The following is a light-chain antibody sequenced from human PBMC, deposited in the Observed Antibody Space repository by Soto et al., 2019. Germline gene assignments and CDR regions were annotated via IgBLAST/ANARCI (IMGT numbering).Light chain of an antibody. CDR3: QQYGRSPLLYT. V-gene: IGKV3-20*01. CDR2: GSS. CDR1: QSVNSNF. Sequence: EIVLTQSPGTLSLSPGERATLSCRTSQSVNSNFLAWYQQKPGQAPRLLVYGSSTRAAGVLDRFSGSGSGTDFTLTISRLEPEDFAVYYCQQYGRSPLLYTFGQGTKLGVK. J-gene: IGKJ2*01.